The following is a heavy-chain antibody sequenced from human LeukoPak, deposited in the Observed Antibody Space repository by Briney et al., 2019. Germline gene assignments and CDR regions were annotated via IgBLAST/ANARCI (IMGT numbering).Heavy chain of an antibody. V-gene: IGHV4-39*07. D-gene: IGHD2-15*01. J-gene: IGHJ3*02. CDR2: IYYSGST. CDR3: ARDETLLDAFDI. CDR1: GGSISSSSYY. Sequence: PSETLSLTCTVSGGSISSSSYYWGWIRQPPGKGLEWIGSIYYSGSTYYNPSLKSRVTISVDTSKNQFSLKLSSVTAADTAVYYCARDETLLDAFDIWGQGTMVTVSS.